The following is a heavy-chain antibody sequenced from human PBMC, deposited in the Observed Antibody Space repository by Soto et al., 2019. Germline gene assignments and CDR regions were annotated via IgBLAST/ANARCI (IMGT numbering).Heavy chain of an antibody. Sequence: QVQLVQSGAEVKKPGSSVKVSCKASGDTFTTNSLNWVRQAPGQVLEWMGWIIPVVGTTKYAQKYQDSVTITEDKSTNTAYMELSSLRSDDTNVYYCARGLLYATTYFDYWGQGTQVTVSS. CDR1: GDTFTTNS. CDR3: ARGLLYATTYFDY. J-gene: IGHJ4*02. V-gene: IGHV1-69*06. CDR2: IIPVVGTT. D-gene: IGHD2-8*01.